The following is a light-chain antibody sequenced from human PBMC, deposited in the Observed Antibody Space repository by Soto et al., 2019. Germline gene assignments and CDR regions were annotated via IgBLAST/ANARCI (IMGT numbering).Light chain of an antibody. V-gene: IGLV2-11*01. CDR3: CSYAGGPYV. J-gene: IGLJ1*01. CDR2: DVS. Sequence: QSVLTQPRSVSVSPGQSVAISCTGTSSDVGGYNYVSRYQQHPGKAPKVMIYDVSKRPSGVPDRFSGSKSGNTASLTISGLQAEDEADYYCCSYAGGPYVFGTGTKVTVL. CDR1: SSDVGGYNY.